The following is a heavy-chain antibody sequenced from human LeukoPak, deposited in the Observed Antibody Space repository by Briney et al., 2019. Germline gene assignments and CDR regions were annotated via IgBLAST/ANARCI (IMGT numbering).Heavy chain of an antibody. CDR2: IRSTANGYAT. V-gene: IGHV3-73*01. CDR1: GFTFSGSA. J-gene: IGHJ4*02. D-gene: IGHD3-10*01. Sequence: GGSLRLSCAASGFTFSGSALHWVRQASGKGLEWVGRIRSTANGYATAYAASVKGRFTISRDDSKNTAYLQMDSLRTEDTAVYYCTGNYYGSGSYADFDYWGQGTLVTVSS. CDR3: TGNYYGSGSYADFDY.